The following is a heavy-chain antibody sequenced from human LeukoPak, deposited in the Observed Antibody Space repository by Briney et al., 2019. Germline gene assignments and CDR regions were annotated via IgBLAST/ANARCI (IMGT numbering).Heavy chain of an antibody. D-gene: IGHD3-3*01. CDR1: GFTVSSYG. CDR2: ISYDGSNK. CDR3: AKDWSWSGYLRSAFDI. J-gene: IGHJ3*02. V-gene: IGHV3-30*18. Sequence: GGSLRLSCAASGFTVSSYGMHWVRQAPGKGLEWEAVISYDGSNKYYADSVKGRFTISRDNSKNTLYLQMNSLRAEDTAVYYCAKDWSWSGYLRSAFDIWGQGTMVTVSS.